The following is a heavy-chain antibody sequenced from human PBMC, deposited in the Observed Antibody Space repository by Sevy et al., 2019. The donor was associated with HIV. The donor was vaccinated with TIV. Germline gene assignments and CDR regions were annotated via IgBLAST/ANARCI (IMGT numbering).Heavy chain of an antibody. V-gene: IGHV3-30*04. J-gene: IGHJ4*02. Sequence: VGSLRLSCTASGFTFSSYAMYWVRQAPGKGLEWVAVISYDGNNKDYADSVKGRFTISRDNSKNTLYLQMNSLRAEDTAVYYCASHYYDFTGYYYPLHYWGQGTLVTVSS. CDR3: ASHYYDFTGYYYPLHY. CDR1: GFTFSSYA. CDR2: ISYDGNNK. D-gene: IGHD3-22*01.